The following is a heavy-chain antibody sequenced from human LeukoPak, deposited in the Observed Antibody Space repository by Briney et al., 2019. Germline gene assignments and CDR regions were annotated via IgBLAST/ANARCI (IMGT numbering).Heavy chain of an antibody. Sequence: SETLSLTCSVSGGSITGSSYYWAWIRQPPGKGLEWIGSMYYSGSTYYNSSLKSRVTISEDTSKNQFSLRLTSVTAADTAVYYCARQYYDSTGYYYFDYWGQGTLVTVSS. J-gene: IGHJ4*02. V-gene: IGHV4-39*01. D-gene: IGHD3-22*01. CDR1: GGSITGSSYY. CDR2: MYYSGST. CDR3: ARQYYDSTGYYYFDY.